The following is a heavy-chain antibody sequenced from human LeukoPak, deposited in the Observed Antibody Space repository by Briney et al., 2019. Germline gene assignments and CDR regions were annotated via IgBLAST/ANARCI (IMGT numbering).Heavy chain of an antibody. CDR2: IGGSGGPT. J-gene: IGHJ4*02. D-gene: IGHD3-10*01. V-gene: IGHV3-23*01. CDR1: GFTFSSDA. CDR3: AKDLGVRGADYFDY. Sequence: GGSLRLSCAASGFTFSSDAMNWVRQAPGKGLEWVSSIGGSGGPTFYADSVKGRLTISRDNSNNTLYLQMNSLRAEDTAIYYCAKDLGVRGADYFDYWGQGTLVTVSS.